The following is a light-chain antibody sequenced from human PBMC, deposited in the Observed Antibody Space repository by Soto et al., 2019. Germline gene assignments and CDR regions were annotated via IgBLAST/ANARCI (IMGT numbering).Light chain of an antibody. CDR2: DAS. CDR3: HQRTNGPRT. CDR1: QTVGSQ. V-gene: IGKV3-11*01. Sequence: EIVLTQSPATLSLSPGERATLSCRASQTVGSQLAWSQQKPGQAHRLLIYDASNTAAGIPARLSGSGSGTHLRPAIRSLEPEDFGVYYCHQRTNGPRTFGQGTNLEIK. J-gene: IGKJ2*01.